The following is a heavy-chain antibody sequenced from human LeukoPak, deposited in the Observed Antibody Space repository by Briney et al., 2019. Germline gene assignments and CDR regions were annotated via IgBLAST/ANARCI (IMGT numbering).Heavy chain of an antibody. D-gene: IGHD5-18*01. Sequence: GGSLRLSCAASGFTFSSYGMHWVRQAPGKGLEWVAVISYDGSNKYYADSVKGRFTISRDNPKNTLYLQMNSLRAEDTAVYYCAKDRGQLWPKYYFDYWGQGTLVTVSS. CDR2: ISYDGSNK. CDR3: AKDRGQLWPKYYFDY. CDR1: GFTFSSYG. J-gene: IGHJ4*02. V-gene: IGHV3-30*18.